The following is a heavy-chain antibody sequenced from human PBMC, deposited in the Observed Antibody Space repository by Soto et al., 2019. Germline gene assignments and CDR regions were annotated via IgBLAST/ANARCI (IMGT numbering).Heavy chain of an antibody. J-gene: IGHJ6*02. CDR3: DYYYYGMDV. V-gene: IGHV3-23*01. Sequence: GGSLRLSCAASGFTFSIYAMSWVRQAPGKGLEWVSAISSSSGNTYYADSVKGRFTISRDNSKNTLYLQMNSLRAEDTAVYYCDYYYYGMDVWGQGTTVTVSS. CDR2: ISSSSGNT. D-gene: IGHD3-10*01. CDR1: GFTFSIYA.